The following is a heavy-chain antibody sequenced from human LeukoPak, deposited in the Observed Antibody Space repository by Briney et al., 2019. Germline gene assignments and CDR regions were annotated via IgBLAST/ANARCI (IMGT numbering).Heavy chain of an antibody. CDR1: GFSFSGYS. CDR2: ISSTSSYI. CDR3: ARDGRSTWYEDS. Sequence: GGSLRLSCAASGFSFSGYSMNWVRQAPVKGLEWVSSISSTSSYIYYADSVKGRFTISRDNAKNSLFLQMNNLRAEDAAVYFCARDGRSTWYEDSWGQGTLVTVSS. D-gene: IGHD6-13*01. V-gene: IGHV3-21*01. J-gene: IGHJ4*02.